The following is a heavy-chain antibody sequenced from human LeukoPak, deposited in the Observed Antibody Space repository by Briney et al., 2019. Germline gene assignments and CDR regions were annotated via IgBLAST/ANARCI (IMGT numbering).Heavy chain of an antibody. J-gene: IGHJ4*02. CDR2: TYYRSKWYN. V-gene: IGHV6-1*01. CDR3: ARETDFGVVTN. CDR1: GDSVSSNGAS. D-gene: IGHD3-3*01. Sequence: SQTLSLTCDISGDSVSSNGASWTWIRQSPSRGLEWLGRTYYRSKWYNDYAISVKSRTSINPDTSKNQFSLQVNSVTPEDTAVYYCARETDFGVVTNWGQGTLVTVSS.